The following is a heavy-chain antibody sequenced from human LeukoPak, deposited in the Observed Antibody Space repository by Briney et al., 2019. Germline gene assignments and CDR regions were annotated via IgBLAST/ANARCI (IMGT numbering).Heavy chain of an antibody. V-gene: IGHV3-30*03. CDR3: ARDLYYYDSSGYYYSHYYYYGMDV. Sequence: GGSLRLSCAASGFTFSSYGMHWVRQAPGKGLEWVAVISYDGSNKYYADSVKGRFTISRDNSKNTLYLQMNSLRAEDTAVYYCARDLYYYDSSGYYYSHYYYYGMDVWGQGTTVTVSS. J-gene: IGHJ6*02. CDR1: GFTFSSYG. D-gene: IGHD3-22*01. CDR2: ISYDGSNK.